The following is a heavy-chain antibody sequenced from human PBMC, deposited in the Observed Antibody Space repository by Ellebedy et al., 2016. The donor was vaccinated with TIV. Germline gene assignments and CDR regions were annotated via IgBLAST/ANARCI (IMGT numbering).Heavy chain of an antibody. CDR3: ATGLSGWYS. CDR2: IIPIFGAA. CDR1: GGAFSSYA. Sequence: AASVKVSCKASGGAFSSYAISWVRQAPGQGLEWMGGIIPIFGAANYAQKFQGRVSITADDSTTTAYMELSGLRSEDTAVYYCATGLSGWYSWGQGTLVTVSS. J-gene: IGHJ4*02. D-gene: IGHD6-19*01. V-gene: IGHV1-69*13.